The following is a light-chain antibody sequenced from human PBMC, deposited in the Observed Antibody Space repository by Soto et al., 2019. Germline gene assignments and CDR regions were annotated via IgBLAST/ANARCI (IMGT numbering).Light chain of an antibody. CDR3: KKGTRWLIT. CDR2: KVS. J-gene: IGKJ5*01. CDR1: QSLVHSDGIAY. V-gene: IGKV2-30*02. Sequence: VVMTQSPFPLHVTPGQPTSISCRSYQSLVHSDGIAYFSWFQQRRGRYQRRLIYKVSNRDSGVPARFSGSGSGTDFALKISSVEAEDVGVYYCKKGTRWLITSGQRTRLEN.